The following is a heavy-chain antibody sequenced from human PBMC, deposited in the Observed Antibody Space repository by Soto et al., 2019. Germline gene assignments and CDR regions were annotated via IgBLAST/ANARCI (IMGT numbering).Heavy chain of an antibody. V-gene: IGHV1-3*01. D-gene: IGHD3-16*01. Sequence: DSVKVSCKASGYTFTSYAMHWVGQAPGQRLEWMGWINAGNGNTKYSQKFQGRVTITRDTSASKAYMELSSLRSEDTAVYYCARSLVRGVGGDYSYYGMEVWGQGTTVIVS. CDR1: GYTFTSYA. CDR2: INAGNGNT. J-gene: IGHJ6*01. CDR3: ARSLVRGVGGDYSYYGMEV.